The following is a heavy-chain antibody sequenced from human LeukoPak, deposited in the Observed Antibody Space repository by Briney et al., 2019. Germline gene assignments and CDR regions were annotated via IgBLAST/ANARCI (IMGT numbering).Heavy chain of an antibody. V-gene: IGHV4-59*08. CDR3: ARQVTAAAGTNWFDP. CDR1: GGSISSSY. D-gene: IGHD6-13*01. CDR2: IYYSGST. Sequence: SETLSLTCTVSGGSISSSYWSWIRQPPGKGLEWIGYIYYSGSTNSNPSLKSRVTISVDTSNNQFSLSLSSVTAADTAMYYCARQVTAAAGTNWFDPWGQGTLVTVSS. J-gene: IGHJ5*02.